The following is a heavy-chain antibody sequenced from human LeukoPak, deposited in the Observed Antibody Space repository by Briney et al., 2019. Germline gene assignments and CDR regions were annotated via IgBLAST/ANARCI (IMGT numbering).Heavy chain of an antibody. CDR3: ARALGATFAFDI. Sequence: RGSLRLSCAASGFTFSSYATHWVRQAPGKGLEWVAVISYDGSNKYYADSVKGRFTISRDNSKNTLYLQMNSLRAEDTAVYYCARALGATFAFDIWGQGTMVTVSS. V-gene: IGHV3-30-3*01. J-gene: IGHJ3*02. CDR2: ISYDGSNK. CDR1: GFTFSSYA. D-gene: IGHD1-26*01.